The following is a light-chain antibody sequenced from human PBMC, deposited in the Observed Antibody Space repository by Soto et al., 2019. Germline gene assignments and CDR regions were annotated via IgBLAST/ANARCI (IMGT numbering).Light chain of an antibody. CDR3: QTWGTGSHVV. CDR1: SGPSSYA. CDR2: FNSDGSH. V-gene: IGLV4-69*01. Sequence: QLVLTQSPSASASVGASFKLACTQSSGPSSYAIAWHQQQPEKAPRYLMKFNSDGSHNKGDGIPDRFSGSSSGAEHYLTISNLQSEDEADYYCQTWGTGSHVVFGGRTKLTVL. J-gene: IGLJ2*01.